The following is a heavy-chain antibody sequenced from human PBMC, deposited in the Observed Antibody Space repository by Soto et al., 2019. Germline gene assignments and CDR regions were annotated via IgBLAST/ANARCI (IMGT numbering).Heavy chain of an antibody. J-gene: IGHJ6*03. D-gene: IGHD1-26*01. CDR1: GFTVSSNY. Sequence: PGGSLRLSCAASGFTVSSNYMSWVRQAPGKGLEWVSVIYSGGSTYYADSVKGRFTISRHNSKNTLYLQMNSLRAEDTAVYYCARDIGAGGGDYYYYYMDVWGKGTTVTVSS. V-gene: IGHV3-53*04. CDR3: ARDIGAGGGDYYYYYMDV. CDR2: IYSGGST.